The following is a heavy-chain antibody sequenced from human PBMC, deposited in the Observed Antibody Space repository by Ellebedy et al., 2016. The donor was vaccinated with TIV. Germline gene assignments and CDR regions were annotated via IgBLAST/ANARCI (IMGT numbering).Heavy chain of an antibody. J-gene: IGHJ4*02. CDR1: GFTFSSYG. CDR2: IWYDGSNK. V-gene: IGHV3-33*01. CDR3: ARELAAAGRHFDY. D-gene: IGHD6-13*01. Sequence: GESLKISXAASGFTFSSYGMHWVRQAPGKGLEWVAVIWYDGSNKYYADSVKGRFTISRDNSKNTLYLQMNSLRAEDTAVYYCARELAAAGRHFDYWGQGTLVTVSS.